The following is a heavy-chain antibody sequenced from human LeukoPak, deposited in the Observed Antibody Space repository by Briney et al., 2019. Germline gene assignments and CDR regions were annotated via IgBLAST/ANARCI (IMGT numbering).Heavy chain of an antibody. J-gene: IGHJ4*02. CDR2: IRASAGTT. V-gene: IGHV3-23*01. D-gene: IGHD6-19*01. Sequence: PGGSLRLSCAASGFTFSSSSMTWVRRAPGKGLHWVATIRASAGTTYYADSVMGRFTISRDNSKNTVPLQMNSLSADDTAVYYCAKGGYTSSFDYWGQGTLVTVSS. CDR1: GFTFSSSS. CDR3: AKGGYTSSFDY.